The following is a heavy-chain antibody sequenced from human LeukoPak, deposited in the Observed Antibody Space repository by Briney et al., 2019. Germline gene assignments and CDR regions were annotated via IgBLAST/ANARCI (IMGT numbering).Heavy chain of an antibody. CDR3: ARVTADWRIV. J-gene: IGHJ4*02. V-gene: IGHV4-39*07. CDR2: IYYTGST. Sequence: PSETLSFTCTVSGDSISNPDSYWGWSRQSPGTGLEWIGNIYYTGSTYHHPSLNGRVTISIDTSRNQFSLKMTSVTAADTAVYYCARVTADWRIVWGQGTLVTVSS. CDR1: GDSISNPDSY. D-gene: IGHD3-9*01.